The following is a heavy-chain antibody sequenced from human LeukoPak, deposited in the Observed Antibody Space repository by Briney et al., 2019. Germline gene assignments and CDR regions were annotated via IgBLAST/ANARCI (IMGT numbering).Heavy chain of an antibody. D-gene: IGHD3-22*01. J-gene: IGHJ4*02. V-gene: IGHV3-64*01. CDR1: GFSFRTYG. Sequence: GGSLRLSCAASGFSFRTYGMSWVRQAPGKGLEYVSAISSNGGSTYYANSVKGRFTISRDNSKNTLYLQMGSLRAEDMAVYYCARGGYYYYSDYWGQGTLVTVSS. CDR3: ARGGYYYYSDY. CDR2: ISSNGGST.